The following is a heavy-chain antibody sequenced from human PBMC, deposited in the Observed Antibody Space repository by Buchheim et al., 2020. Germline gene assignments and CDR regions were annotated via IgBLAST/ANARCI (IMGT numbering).Heavy chain of an antibody. Sequence: VQLVESGGGVVQPGRSLRLSCAASGFTFSSYGMHWVRQAPGTGLEWVAFIRYDGSNKYYADSVKGRFTISRDNSKNTLYLQMNSLRAEDTAVYYCAKLLLDYWGQGTL. J-gene: IGHJ4*02. V-gene: IGHV3-30*02. CDR3: AKLLLDY. CDR1: GFTFSSYG. CDR2: IRYDGSNK.